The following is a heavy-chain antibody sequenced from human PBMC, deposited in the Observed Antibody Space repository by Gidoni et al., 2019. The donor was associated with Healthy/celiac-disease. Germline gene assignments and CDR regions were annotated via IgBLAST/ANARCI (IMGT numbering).Heavy chain of an antibody. V-gene: IGHV1-3*01. J-gene: IGHJ5*02. D-gene: IGHD3-16*01. Sequence: GRQAPGQRLEWMGWINAGNGNTKYSQKFQGRVTITRDTSASTAYMELSSLRSEDTAVYYCARGFGGVAGYGNWFDPWGQGTLVTVSS. CDR2: INAGNGNT. CDR3: ARGFGGVAGYGNWFDP.